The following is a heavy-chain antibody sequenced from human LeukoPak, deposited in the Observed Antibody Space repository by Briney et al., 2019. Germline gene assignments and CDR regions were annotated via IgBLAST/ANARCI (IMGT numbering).Heavy chain of an antibody. CDR2: IYTSGST. D-gene: IGHD3-10*01. CDR1: GNSISSGDNY. Sequence: SETLSLTCTVSGNSISSGDNYWSWIRQPAGKGLEWIGRIYTSGSTNYNPSLKSRVTISGDTSKNQFSLRLSSVTAADTAVYYCARSGAYYYGSGSYFAVYFDYWGQGTLVTVSS. V-gene: IGHV4-61*02. J-gene: IGHJ4*02. CDR3: ARSGAYYYGSGSYFAVYFDY.